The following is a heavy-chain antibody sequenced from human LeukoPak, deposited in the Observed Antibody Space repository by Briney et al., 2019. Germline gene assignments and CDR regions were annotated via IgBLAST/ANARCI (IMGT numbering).Heavy chain of an antibody. J-gene: IGHJ4*02. D-gene: IGHD2-2*01. CDR3: ARGHCSSTSCYLLDY. V-gene: IGHV4-30-4*01. CDR2: IYYSGST. CDR1: GGSISSGDYH. Sequence: SQTLSLTCTVSGGSISSGDYHWSWIRQPPGKGLEWIGYIYYSGSTYYNPSLKSRVTISVDTSKNQFSLKLSSVTAADTAVYYCARGHCSSTSCYLLDYWGQGTLVTVSS.